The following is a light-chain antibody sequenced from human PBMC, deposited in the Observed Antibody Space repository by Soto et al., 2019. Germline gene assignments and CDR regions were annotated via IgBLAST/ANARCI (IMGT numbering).Light chain of an antibody. CDR1: QSAGRN. CDR2: GAS. CDR3: QQYNHWPPLT. Sequence: EIVMTQSPATLSVSPGERATLSCRASQSAGRNLAWYQQKPGQAPRLLIYGASTRATGIPARFSGSGSGTEFTLTISSLQSEDFAIYSCQQYNHWPPLTFGGGTKVEIK. J-gene: IGKJ4*01. V-gene: IGKV3-15*01.